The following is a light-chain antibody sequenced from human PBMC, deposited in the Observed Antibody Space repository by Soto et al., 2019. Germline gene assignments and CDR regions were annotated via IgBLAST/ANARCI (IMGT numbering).Light chain of an antibody. CDR1: QSVSNNY. V-gene: IGKV3-20*01. Sequence: DIVLTQSPGTLSLSPGERATISCRASQSVSNNYLAWYQQKPGQATRLLIYGASKRATGITDRFSGSGSGTDFPLTISRLEHEDFAVYYCQQYGSSGTFGQGTKVEIK. CDR3: QQYGSSGT. J-gene: IGKJ1*01. CDR2: GAS.